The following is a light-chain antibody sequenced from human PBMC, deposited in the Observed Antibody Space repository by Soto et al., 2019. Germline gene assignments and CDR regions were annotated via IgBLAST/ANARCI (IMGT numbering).Light chain of an antibody. V-gene: IGKV1-39*01. CDR1: QSISSY. J-gene: IGKJ2*01. CDR3: QQSYSTPYT. CDR2: AAS. Sequence: DIQMTQSPSSLSASVGDRVTITCRASQSISSYLNWYQQKPGKAPKLLIYAASSLQSWVPSRFSGSGSGTDFTLTISSLRPEDFATYYCQQSYSTPYTFGQGTKLEIK.